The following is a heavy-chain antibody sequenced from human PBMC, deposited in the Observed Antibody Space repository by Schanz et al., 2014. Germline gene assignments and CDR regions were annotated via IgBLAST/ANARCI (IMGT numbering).Heavy chain of an antibody. CDR2: IMPLRGIG. CDR1: GDTFSKYN. CDR3: TRLRRADPNGFDV. J-gene: IGHJ6*02. Sequence: QVQLVQSGPEVKKPGSSVKVSCQAFGDTFSKYNIMWVRQVPGQGLEWLGRIMPLRGIGNNAWKFQDRLTITADKSMNITYMELSSLGTEDTAVYYCTRLRRADPNGFDVWGQGTTDTVS. V-gene: IGHV1-69*02. D-gene: IGHD6-19*01.